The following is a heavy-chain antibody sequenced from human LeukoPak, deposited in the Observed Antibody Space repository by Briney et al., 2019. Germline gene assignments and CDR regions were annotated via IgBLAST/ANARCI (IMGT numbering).Heavy chain of an antibody. V-gene: IGHV4-31*03. J-gene: IGHJ6*02. Sequence: SETLSLTCTVSGVSISSGGYYRRWIRQHPGKGLEWIGYIYYSGSTYYNPSLKSRFTISVDTSKNQFSLKLSSVTAADTAVYYCARDIPMVRGVIMRGSGMDVWGQGTTVTVSS. CDR3: ARDIPMVRGVIMRGSGMDV. CDR1: GVSISSGGYY. CDR2: IYYSGST. D-gene: IGHD3-10*01.